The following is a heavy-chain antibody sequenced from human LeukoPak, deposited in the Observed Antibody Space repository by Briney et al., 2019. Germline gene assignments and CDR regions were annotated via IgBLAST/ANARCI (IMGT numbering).Heavy chain of an antibody. D-gene: IGHD4-11*01. Sequence: GRSLRLSCAASGFTFSSYGMHWVRQAPGKGLEWVSSISSSSSYIYYADSVKGRFTISRDNAKNSLYLQMNSLRAEDTAVYYCARVPYSNYVVWFDPWGQGTLVTVSS. CDR1: GFTFSSYG. J-gene: IGHJ5*02. CDR2: ISSSSSYI. V-gene: IGHV3-21*01. CDR3: ARVPYSNYVVWFDP.